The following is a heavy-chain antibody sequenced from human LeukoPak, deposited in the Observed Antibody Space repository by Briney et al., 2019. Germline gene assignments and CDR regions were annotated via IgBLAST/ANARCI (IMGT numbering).Heavy chain of an antibody. CDR2: ISDSGGRT. D-gene: IGHD3-10*01. CDR1: GITLSNYG. V-gene: IGHV3-23*01. J-gene: IGHJ4*02. Sequence: QAGGSLRLSCAVSGITLSNYGMSWVRQAPGKGLEWVAGISDSGGRTKYADSVKGRFTISRGNPKNTLYLQMNSLRAEDTAVYFCAKRGVVIRVILVGFHKEAYYFDSWGQGALVTVSS. CDR3: AKRGVVIRVILVGFHKEAYYFDS.